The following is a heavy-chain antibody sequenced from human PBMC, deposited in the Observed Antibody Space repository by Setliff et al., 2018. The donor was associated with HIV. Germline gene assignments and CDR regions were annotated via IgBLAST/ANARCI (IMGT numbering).Heavy chain of an antibody. D-gene: IGHD6-13*01. CDR3: ARGRYRSRWYASDHYYIDV. CDR1: GGSVRSLSYY. CDR2: IYYRGST. J-gene: IGHJ6*03. V-gene: IGHV4-39*01. Sequence: PSETLSLTCTVSGGSVRSLSYYWGWIRQPPGKGLEWIGSIYYRGSTYYNPSLKSRVTISVDTSKNQFSLKLRSVTAADTALYYCARGRYRSRWYASDHYYIDVWGKGTTVTVSS.